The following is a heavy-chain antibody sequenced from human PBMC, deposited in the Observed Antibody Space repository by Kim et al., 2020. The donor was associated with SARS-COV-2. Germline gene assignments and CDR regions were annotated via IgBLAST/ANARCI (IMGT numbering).Heavy chain of an antibody. V-gene: IGHV5-10-1*01. CDR3: ARHGSAGISYYYYGMDV. J-gene: IGHJ6*02. CDR1: GYSFTSYW. CDR2: IDPSDSYT. D-gene: IGHD6-19*01. Sequence: GESLKISCKGSGYSFTSYWISWVRQMPGKGLEWMGRIDPSDSYTNYSPSFQGHVTISADKSISTAYLQWSSLKASDTAMYYCARHGSAGISYYYYGMDVWGQGTTVTVSS.